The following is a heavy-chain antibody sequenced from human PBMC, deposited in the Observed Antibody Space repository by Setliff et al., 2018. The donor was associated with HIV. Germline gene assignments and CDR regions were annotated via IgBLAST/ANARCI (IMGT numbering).Heavy chain of an antibody. CDR1: GDSISSSSYY. D-gene: IGHD3-3*01. J-gene: IGHJ6*03. CDR3: ARTVRREFRTNVGDHYYFYMDV. CDR2: IYYSGST. Sequence: SETLSLTCIVSGDSISSSSYYWGWIRQPPGKGLEWIGYIYYSGSTYSNPSLESRVSISIETSKNQFSLKVTSVTAADTAVYYCARTVRREFRTNVGDHYYFYMDVWGKGTTVTVSS. V-gene: IGHV4-39*01.